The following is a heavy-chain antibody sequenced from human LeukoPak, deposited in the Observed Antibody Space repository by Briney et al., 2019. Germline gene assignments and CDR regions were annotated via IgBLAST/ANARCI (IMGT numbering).Heavy chain of an antibody. CDR1: GFTFSSYS. CDR3: ARSSTGAMGAFDI. J-gene: IGHJ3*02. Sequence: PGGSLRLSCAASGFTFSSYSMNWVRQAPGKGLAWVSSISSSSSHIYYADSVKGRFTISRDNAKNSLYLQMNSLRAEDTAVYYCARSSTGAMGAFDIWGQGTMVTVSS. V-gene: IGHV3-21*01. CDR2: ISSSSSHI. D-gene: IGHD1-14*01.